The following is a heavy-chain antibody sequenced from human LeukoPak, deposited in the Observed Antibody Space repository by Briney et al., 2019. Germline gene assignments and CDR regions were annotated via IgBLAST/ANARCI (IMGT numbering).Heavy chain of an antibody. CDR2: ISYSGST. CDR1: GVSISSYY. J-gene: IGHJ4*02. Sequence: SETLSLTCTVSGVSISSYYWSWIRLPPGKGLEWVGYISYSGSTNYHPSLKSRVTISRDTSKNQFSLKLSSVTAADTAIYYCASGLVLPDYWGQGTLVTVSS. V-gene: IGHV4-59*01. CDR3: ASGLVLPDY. D-gene: IGHD3/OR15-3a*01.